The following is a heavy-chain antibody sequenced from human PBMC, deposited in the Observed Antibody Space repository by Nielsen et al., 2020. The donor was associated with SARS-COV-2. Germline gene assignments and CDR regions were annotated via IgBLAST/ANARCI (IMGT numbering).Heavy chain of an antibody. Sequence: SETLSLTCTVSGDSMNIPDYYWSWIRQQPGKGLEWIGYIYYSGSTYYNPSLKSRVTISVDTSKNQFSLKLSSVTAADTALYYCARERVGGITIFGVVTRYGMDVWGQGTTVTVSS. J-gene: IGHJ6*02. V-gene: IGHV4-30-4*08. CDR2: IYYSGST. CDR1: GDSMNIPDYY. D-gene: IGHD3-3*01. CDR3: ARERVGGITIFGVVTRYGMDV.